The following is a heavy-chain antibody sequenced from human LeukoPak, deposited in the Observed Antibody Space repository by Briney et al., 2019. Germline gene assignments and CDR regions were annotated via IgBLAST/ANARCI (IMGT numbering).Heavy chain of an antibody. CDR3: AKYHYDSSGSFRWFDP. CDR2: ISGIGGTT. CDR1: GFTFNNYA. Sequence: GGSLRLSCAASGFTFNNYAMSWVRQAPGEGLEWVSSISGIGGTTNYADSVKGRFTISRDNSKNTLDLQMHSLRAEDTAVYYCAKYHYDSSGSFRWFDPWGQGTLVTVSS. J-gene: IGHJ5*02. V-gene: IGHV3-23*01. D-gene: IGHD3-22*01.